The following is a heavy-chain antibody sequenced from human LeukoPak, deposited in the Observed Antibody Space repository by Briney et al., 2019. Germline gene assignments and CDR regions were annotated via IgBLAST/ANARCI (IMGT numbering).Heavy chain of an antibody. CDR3: ARSSVIVVVGAYYYYGMDV. CDR2: IFYSGST. D-gene: IGHD2-15*01. J-gene: IGHJ6*02. Sequence: SETLSLTCTVSGGSISGYYWSWIRQPPGKGLEWIAYIFYSGSTNYNPSLKSRVTISVDTSKNQFSLKLSSVTAADTAVYYCARSSVIVVVGAYYYYGMDVWGQGTTVTVSS. CDR1: GGSISGYY. V-gene: IGHV4-59*12.